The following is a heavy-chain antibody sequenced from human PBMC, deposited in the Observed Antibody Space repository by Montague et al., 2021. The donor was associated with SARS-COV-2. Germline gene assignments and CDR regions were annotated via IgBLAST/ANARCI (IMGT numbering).Heavy chain of an antibody. CDR1: GYSFINYA. CDR2: ISGSGGNT. D-gene: IGHD3-10*01. CDR3: VRKNYYGSGSFSTFDY. V-gene: IGHV3-23*01. J-gene: IGHJ4*02. Sequence: SLRPSCAASGYSFINYAMGWVRQAPGKGLEWVSVISGSGGNTYFADSVRGRFTISRDNSKNTLYLQMNSLRAEDTAVYYCVRKNYYGSGSFSTFDYWGQGTLVTVSS.